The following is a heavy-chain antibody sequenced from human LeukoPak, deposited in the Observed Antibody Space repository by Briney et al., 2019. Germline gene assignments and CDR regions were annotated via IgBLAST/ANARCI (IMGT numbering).Heavy chain of an antibody. CDR3: ARGVRGWYDGAYDV. J-gene: IGHJ3*01. V-gene: IGHV3-66*01. CDR2: IYSRGSI. Sequence: GGSLRLSCAASGFTVSSHYMSWVRQAPGKGLEWVSIIYSRGSIYYADSVKGRFTISRDTSNNSLYLQMNSLTADDTAVYYCARGVRGWYDGAYDVWGQGTMVAVSS. D-gene: IGHD6-19*01. CDR1: GFTVSSHY.